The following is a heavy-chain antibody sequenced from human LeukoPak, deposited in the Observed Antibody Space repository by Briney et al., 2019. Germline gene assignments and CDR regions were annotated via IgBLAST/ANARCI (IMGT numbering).Heavy chain of an antibody. J-gene: IGHJ4*02. V-gene: IGHV3-30*02. Sequence: PGGSLRLSCAASGFTFSSYGMHWVRQAPGKGLEWVAFIRYDGSNKYYADSVKGRFTISRDNSKNTLYLQMSSLRAEDTAVYYCASPERVWGSYPLNWGQGTLVTVSS. CDR1: GFTFSSYG. CDR2: IRYDGSNK. CDR3: ASPERVWGSYPLN. D-gene: IGHD3-16*02.